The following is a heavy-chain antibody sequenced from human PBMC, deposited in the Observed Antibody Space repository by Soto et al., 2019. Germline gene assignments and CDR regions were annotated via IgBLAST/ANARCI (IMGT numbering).Heavy chain of an antibody. V-gene: IGHV1-2*02. CDR2: INPKSRGT. Sequence: ASVKVSCKTSGYTFTDYFIHWVRQAPGQGFEWMGWINPKSRGTNYAQRFQGRVTMTRDTSNSTAYMELRGLTSDDTAVYYCARVTLKAGNWFDPWGQGTLVTVSS. CDR3: ARVTLKAGNWFDP. CDR1: GYTFTDYF. J-gene: IGHJ5*02.